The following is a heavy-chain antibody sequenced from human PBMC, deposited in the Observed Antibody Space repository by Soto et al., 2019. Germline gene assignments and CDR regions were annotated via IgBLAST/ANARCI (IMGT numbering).Heavy chain of an antibody. Sequence: SETLSLTCAVSGGSISSYYWSWIRQPPGKGLEWIGYIYYSGSTNYNPSLKSRVTISVDTSKNQFSLKLSSVTAADTAVYYCARGGGSYYYYGMDVWGQGTTVTVSS. D-gene: IGHD1-26*01. CDR1: GGSISSYY. J-gene: IGHJ6*02. V-gene: IGHV4-59*01. CDR2: IYYSGST. CDR3: ARGGGSYYYYGMDV.